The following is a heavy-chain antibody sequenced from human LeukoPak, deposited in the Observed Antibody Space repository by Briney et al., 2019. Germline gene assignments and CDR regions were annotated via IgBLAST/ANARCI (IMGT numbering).Heavy chain of an antibody. CDR1: GFTFSNYG. CDR2: IWYDGSNK. J-gene: IGHJ4*02. D-gene: IGHD3-22*01. V-gene: IGHV3-33*01. Sequence: GGSLRLSCAASGFTFSNYGMHWVRQAPGKGLEWVAIIWYDGSNKYYTDSVRGRFTISRDNSKSTLYVQMNNLRAEDTAVYYCAGDSSGYYPFDYWGQGTLVAVSS. CDR3: AGDSSGYYPFDY.